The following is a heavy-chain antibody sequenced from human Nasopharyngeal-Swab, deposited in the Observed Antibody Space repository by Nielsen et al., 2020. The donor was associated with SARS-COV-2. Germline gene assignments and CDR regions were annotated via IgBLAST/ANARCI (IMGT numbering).Heavy chain of an antibody. V-gene: IGHV4-4*07. Sequence: SETLSLTCTVSGGSISSYYWSWIRQPAGKGLEWIGRIYTSGSTNYNPSLKSRVTMSVDTSKNQFSLKLSSVTAADTAVYYCARDFWSGYFSERPCGMDVWGQGTTVTVSS. CDR1: GGSISSYY. J-gene: IGHJ6*02. CDR3: ARDFWSGYFSERPCGMDV. D-gene: IGHD3-3*01. CDR2: IYTSGST.